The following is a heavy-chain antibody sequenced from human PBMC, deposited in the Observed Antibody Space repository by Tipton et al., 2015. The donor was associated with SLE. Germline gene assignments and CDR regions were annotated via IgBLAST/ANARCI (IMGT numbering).Heavy chain of an antibody. Sequence: TLSLTCTISGGSFSYYYWNWFRQPAGKGLEWIGHISASGSTNYNPSLRSRVTLSVDTSKDQFSLKLTSLTAADTAVYYCARQGAAVTMSGWFDPWGQGTLVTVSS. CDR1: GGSFSYYY. J-gene: IGHJ5*02. CDR2: ISASGST. CDR3: ARQGAAVTMSGWFDP. D-gene: IGHD4-17*01. V-gene: IGHV4-4*07.